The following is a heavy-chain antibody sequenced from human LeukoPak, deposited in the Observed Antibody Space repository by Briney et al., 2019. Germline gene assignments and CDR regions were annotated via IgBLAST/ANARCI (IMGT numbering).Heavy chain of an antibody. CDR1: GGTFSSYA. CDR2: IIPIFGTA. J-gene: IGHJ3*02. CDR3: ARDPVVVVPAATFDI. Sequence: ASVKVSCKASGGTFSSYAISWVRQAPGQGLEWMGGIIPIFGTANYAQKFQGRATITADESTSTAYMELSSLRSEDTAVYYCARDPVVVVPAATFDIWGQGTMVTVSS. V-gene: IGHV1-69*13. D-gene: IGHD2-2*01.